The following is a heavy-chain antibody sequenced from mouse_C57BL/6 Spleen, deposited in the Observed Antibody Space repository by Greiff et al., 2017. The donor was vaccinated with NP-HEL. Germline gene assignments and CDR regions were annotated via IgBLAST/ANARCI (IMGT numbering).Heavy chain of an antibody. J-gene: IGHJ2*01. CDR1: GYAFRSSW. CDR3: AREGHFKGFDY. V-gene: IGHV1-82*01. CDR2: IYPGDGDT. D-gene: IGHD3-1*01. Sequence: QVQLQQSGPELVKPGASVKISCKASGYAFRSSWMNWVQQRPGKGLEWIGRIYPGDGDTNYNGKFKGKATLTADKSSSTAYMQLSSLTSEDSAVYFCAREGHFKGFDYWGQGTTLTVSS.